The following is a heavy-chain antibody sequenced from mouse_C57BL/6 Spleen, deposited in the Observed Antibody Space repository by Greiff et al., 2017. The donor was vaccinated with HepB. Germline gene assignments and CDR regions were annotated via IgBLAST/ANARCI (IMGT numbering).Heavy chain of an antibody. CDR1: GYTFTDYN. D-gene: IGHD1-1*01. V-gene: IGHV1-18*01. J-gene: IGHJ4*01. Sequence: VQLQQSGPELVKPGASVKIPCKASGYTFTDYNMDWVKQSHGKSLEWIGDINPNNGGTIYNQKFKGKATLTVDKSSSTAYMELRSLTSEDTAVYYCARLVAKGYAMDYWGQGTSVTVSS. CDR3: ARLVAKGYAMDY. CDR2: INPNNGGT.